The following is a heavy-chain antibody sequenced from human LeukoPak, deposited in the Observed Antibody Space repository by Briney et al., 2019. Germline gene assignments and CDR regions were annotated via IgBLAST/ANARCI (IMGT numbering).Heavy chain of an antibody. D-gene: IGHD6-19*01. Sequence: SETLSLTCTVSGGSISSYYWSWIRHPPGRGLEGIGYIYHSGSTNYNPSVKRRVTISVDTSKKQISLKLSSVTAADTAVYYCARDIAVAGPDFYFDYWGQGTLVTVSS. CDR3: ARDIAVAGPDFYFDY. CDR2: IYHSGST. V-gene: IGHV4-59*01. J-gene: IGHJ4*02. CDR1: GGSISSYY.